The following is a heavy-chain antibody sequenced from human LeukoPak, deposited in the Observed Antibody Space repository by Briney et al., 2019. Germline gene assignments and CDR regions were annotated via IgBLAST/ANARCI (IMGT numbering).Heavy chain of an antibody. CDR1: GFTFSSYE. CDR3: ARAGGGFGELFDFDY. Sequence: GGSLRLSCAASGFTFSSYEMNWVRQAPGKGLEWVSYISSSGSTIYYADSVKGRFTISRGNAKNSLYLQMNSLRAEDTAVYYCARAGGGFGELFDFDYWGQGTLVTVSS. V-gene: IGHV3-48*03. J-gene: IGHJ4*02. CDR2: ISSSGSTI. D-gene: IGHD3-10*01.